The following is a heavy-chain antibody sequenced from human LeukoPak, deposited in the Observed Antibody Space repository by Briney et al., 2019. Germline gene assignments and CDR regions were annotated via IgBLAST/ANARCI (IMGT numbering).Heavy chain of an antibody. CDR2: IYTSGST. Sequence: ASQTLSLTCTVSGGSISSGSYYWSWIRQPAGKGLEWIGRIYTSGSTNYNPSIQSRATISEDTSKNQFSLKLSSVTAADTAVYYCARFMTHYFHSGGHPNAFDIWGQGTMVTVSS. CDR1: GGSISSGSYY. D-gene: IGHD3-22*01. J-gene: IGHJ3*02. V-gene: IGHV4-61*02. CDR3: ARFMTHYFHSGGHPNAFDI.